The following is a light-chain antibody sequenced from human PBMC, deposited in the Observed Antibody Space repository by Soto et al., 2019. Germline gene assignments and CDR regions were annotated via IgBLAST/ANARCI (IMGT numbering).Light chain of an antibody. Sequence: EIVFAQCPGTLSLSPGERASLSCRASQSFGGSYLAWYQQKPGQAPRLLIYGASTRATGIPDRFSGSGSGTNFTLTVSRMEPEDFAVYYCQRYGRSRTFGQGTKVDIK. CDR3: QRYGRSRT. CDR1: QSFGGSY. CDR2: GAS. J-gene: IGKJ1*01. V-gene: IGKV3-20*01.